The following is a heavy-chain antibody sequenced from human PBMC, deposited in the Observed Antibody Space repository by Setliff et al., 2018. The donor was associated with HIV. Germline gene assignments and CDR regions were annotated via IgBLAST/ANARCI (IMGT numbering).Heavy chain of an antibody. CDR1: GGSISSFSYD. CDR3: ASEGSSTSPIPR. V-gene: IGHV4-39*07. J-gene: IGHJ4*02. Sequence: PSETLSLTCTVSGGSISSFSYDWGWTRRPPGKGLEWIGEINHSGSTKYTPSLKSRVTISVDTSKNQFSLNLSSVTAADTAVYYCASEGSSTSPIPRWGQGILVTVSS. CDR2: INHSGST. D-gene: IGHD2-2*01.